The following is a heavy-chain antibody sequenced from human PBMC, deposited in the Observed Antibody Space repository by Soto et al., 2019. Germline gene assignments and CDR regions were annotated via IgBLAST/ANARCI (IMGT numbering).Heavy chain of an antibody. V-gene: IGHV3-53*01. CDR1: GFTVSTNY. CDR3: ARDLSVEFCSGGRSCYGH. CDR2: IYSDGAT. J-gene: IGHJ4*02. Sequence: GGSLRLSCAASGFTVSTNYMSWVRQAPGKGLEWVSVIYSDGATYYTDSVKGRFTISRDSSKNTLYLQMNSLRAEDTAVYYCARDLSVEFCSGGRSCYGHWGQGTLVTVSS. D-gene: IGHD2-15*01.